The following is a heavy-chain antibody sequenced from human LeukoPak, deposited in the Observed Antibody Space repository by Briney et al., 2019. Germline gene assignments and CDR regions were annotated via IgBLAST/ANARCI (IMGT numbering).Heavy chain of an antibody. J-gene: IGHJ3*02. CDR2: IYPSVSET. D-gene: IGHD2-15*01. CDR1: GYDFTYYW. Sequence: GESLKISCKASGYDFTYYWIGGVRQMPGKGLECVAMIYPSVSETRYSPSFRGHVTIAADRSISPAYLQWSSLKASDTGMYYCASKGYSDLNHPLDKWGLGTMVTVSS. CDR3: ASKGYSDLNHPLDK. V-gene: IGHV5-51*01.